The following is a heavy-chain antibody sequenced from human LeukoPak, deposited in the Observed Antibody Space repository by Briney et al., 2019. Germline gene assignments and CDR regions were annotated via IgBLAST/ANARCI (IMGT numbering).Heavy chain of an antibody. CDR2: ISGSGGST. Sequence: GGSLRLSCAASGFTFSSYAMSWVRQAPGKGLEWVSSISGSGGSTYYADSVKGRFTISRDNSKTTLYLQMNSLRAEDTAVYYCAKGSGGYYYYYMDVWGKGTTVTVSS. D-gene: IGHD6-19*01. CDR3: AKGSGGYYYYYMDV. CDR1: GFTFSSYA. V-gene: IGHV3-23*01. J-gene: IGHJ6*03.